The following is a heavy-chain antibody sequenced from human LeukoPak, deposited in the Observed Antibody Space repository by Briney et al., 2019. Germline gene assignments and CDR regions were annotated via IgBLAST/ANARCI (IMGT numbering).Heavy chain of an antibody. V-gene: IGHV3-30-3*01. CDR3: ALTMVRGVPMTGGY. CDR2: ISYDGSNK. Sequence: GGSLRLSCAASGFTFSSYAMHWVRRAPGKGLEWVAVISYDGSNKYYADSVKGRFTISRDNSKNTLYLQMNSLRAEDTAVYYCALTMVRGVPMTGGYWGQGTLVTVSS. J-gene: IGHJ4*02. CDR1: GFTFSSYA. D-gene: IGHD3-10*01.